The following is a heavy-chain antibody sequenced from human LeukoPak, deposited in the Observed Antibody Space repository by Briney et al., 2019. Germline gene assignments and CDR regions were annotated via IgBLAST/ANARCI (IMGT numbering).Heavy chain of an antibody. J-gene: IGHJ4*02. V-gene: IGHV3-23*01. CDR2: IVGSGGST. CDR1: GFTFSNYA. D-gene: IGHD3-9*01. Sequence: GGSLRLSCAASGFTFSNYAMSWVRQAPGKGLEWVSAIVGSGGSTYYADSVKGRFTISRDNPKNTLYLQMNSLRAEDTAVYYCAKWGDYDILAGYYDSDYWGQGTLVTVSS. CDR3: AKWGDYDILAGYYDSDY.